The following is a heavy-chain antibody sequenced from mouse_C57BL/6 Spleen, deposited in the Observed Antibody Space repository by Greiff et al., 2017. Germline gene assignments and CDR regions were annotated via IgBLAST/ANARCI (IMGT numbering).Heavy chain of an antibody. V-gene: IGHV5-9*01. D-gene: IGHD2-12*01. CDR1: GFTFSSYT. J-gene: IGHJ1*03. CDR3: AAYDAYWYFDV. Sequence: EVKLMESGGGLVKPGGSLKLSCAASGFTFSSYTMSWVRQTPEKRLEWVATISGGGGNTYYPDSVKGRFTISRDNAKNTLYLQMSSLRSEDTALYYCAAYDAYWYFDVWGTGTTVTVSS. CDR2: ISGGGGNT.